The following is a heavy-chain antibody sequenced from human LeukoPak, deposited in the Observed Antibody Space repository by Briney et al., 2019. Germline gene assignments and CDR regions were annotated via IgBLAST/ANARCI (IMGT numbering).Heavy chain of an antibody. J-gene: IGHJ4*02. CDR1: GFTFDDYA. V-gene: IGHV3-9*01. D-gene: IGHD3-9*01. CDR2: ISWNSGSI. Sequence: PGGALRLSCAASGFTFDDYAMHWVRQAPGKGLEWVSGISWNSGSIGDADSVKGRFTISRDNAKNSLYLQMNSLRAEDTALYYCAKDKHYDILTGYYDYWGQGTLVTVSS. CDR3: AKDKHYDILTGYYDY.